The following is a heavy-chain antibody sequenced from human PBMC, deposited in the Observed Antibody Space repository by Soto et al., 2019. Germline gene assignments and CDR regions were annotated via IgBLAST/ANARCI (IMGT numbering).Heavy chain of an antibody. J-gene: IGHJ6*02. Sequence: SETLSLTCAVSGGSISSSNWWSWVRQPPGKGLEWIGEIYHSGSTNYNPSLKSRVTISVDKSKNQFSLKLSSVTAADTAVYYCARVYSGYDVYYGMDVWGQGTTVTVSS. V-gene: IGHV4-4*02. CDR2: IYHSGST. CDR1: GGSISSSNW. D-gene: IGHD5-12*01. CDR3: ARVYSGYDVYYGMDV.